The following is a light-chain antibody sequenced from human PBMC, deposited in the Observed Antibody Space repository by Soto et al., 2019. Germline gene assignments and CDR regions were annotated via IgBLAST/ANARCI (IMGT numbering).Light chain of an antibody. V-gene: IGKV3-20*01. CDR3: QQYGNSPIT. CDR2: GAS. J-gene: IGKJ5*01. Sequence: PGERATLSCRASQSVRSRYLAWYQQKPGQAPRLLISGASSRATGIPDRFSGSGSGTDFTLTVSRLEPEDFALYYCQQYGNSPITFGQGTRLETK. CDR1: QSVRSRY.